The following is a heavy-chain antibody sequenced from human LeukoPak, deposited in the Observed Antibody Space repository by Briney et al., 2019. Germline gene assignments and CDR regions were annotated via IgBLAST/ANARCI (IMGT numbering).Heavy chain of an antibody. D-gene: IGHD3-22*01. J-gene: IGHJ4*02. V-gene: IGHV1-2*02. CDR1: GYTFTCHY. Sequence: ASVKVSCKASGYTFTCHYMHWVRQAPGQGLEWMGWINPNSGGTNYAQKFQGRVTMTRDTSISTAYMELSRLRSDDTAVYYCARDLNWPSRGGVVAILGYWGQGPLVTVSS. CDR2: INPNSGGT. CDR3: ARDLNWPSRGGVVAILGY.